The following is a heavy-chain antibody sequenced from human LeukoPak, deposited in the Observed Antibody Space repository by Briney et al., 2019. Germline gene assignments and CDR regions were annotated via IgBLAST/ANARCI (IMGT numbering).Heavy chain of an antibody. CDR2: ISGSGGST. V-gene: IGHV3-23*01. CDR1: GFTFSSYS. Sequence: PGGSLRLSCAASGFTFSSYSMSWVRQAPGKGLEWVSAISGSGGSTYYADSVKGRFTISRDNSKNTLYLQMNSLRAEDTAVYYCAKDTREFYCSGGSRYVDYWGQGTLVTVSS. D-gene: IGHD2-15*01. J-gene: IGHJ4*02. CDR3: AKDTREFYCSGGSRYVDY.